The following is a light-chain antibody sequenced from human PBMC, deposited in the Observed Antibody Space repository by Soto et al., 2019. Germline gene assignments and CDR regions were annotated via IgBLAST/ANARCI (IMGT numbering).Light chain of an antibody. Sequence: EIVMTQSPATLSVSPGERATLSCRASQSVSIDLAWYQQTPGQATRLLIYGASTRATGIPVRFSGSASGTDFTLTISRLEPEDFAVYYCQQYGSSGTFGQGTKV. J-gene: IGKJ1*01. CDR3: QQYGSSGT. CDR1: QSVSID. CDR2: GAS. V-gene: IGKV3-15*01.